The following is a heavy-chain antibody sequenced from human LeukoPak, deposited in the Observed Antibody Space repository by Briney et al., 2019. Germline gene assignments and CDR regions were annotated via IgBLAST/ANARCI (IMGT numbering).Heavy chain of an antibody. J-gene: IGHJ4*02. CDR3: ARAMTTVTTGLYFDY. V-gene: IGHV3-23*01. CDR2: ISGSGGST. D-gene: IGHD4-17*01. Sequence: GSLRLSCAASGFTFSSYAMSWVRQAPGKGLEWVSAISGSGGSTYYADSVKGRFTISRDNSKNTLYLQMNSLRAEDTAVYYCARAMTTVTTGLYFDYWGQGTLVTVSS. CDR1: GFTFSSYA.